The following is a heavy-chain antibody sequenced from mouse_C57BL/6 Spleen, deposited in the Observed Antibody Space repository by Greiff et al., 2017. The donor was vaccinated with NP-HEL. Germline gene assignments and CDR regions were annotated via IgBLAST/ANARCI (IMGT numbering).Heavy chain of an antibody. D-gene: IGHD2-2*01. CDR2: INPYNGDT. V-gene: IGHV1-20*01. J-gene: IGHJ4*01. Sequence: EVQLQQSGPELVKPGDSVKISCKASGYSFTGYFMNWVMQSHGKSLEWIGRINPYNGDTFYNQKFKGKATLTVDKSSSTAHMELRSLTSEDSAVYYCARSWLPRGYAMDYWGQGTSVTVSS. CDR3: ARSWLPRGYAMDY. CDR1: GYSFTGYF.